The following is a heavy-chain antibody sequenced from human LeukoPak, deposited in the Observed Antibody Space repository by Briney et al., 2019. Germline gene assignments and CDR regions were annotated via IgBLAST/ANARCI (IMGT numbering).Heavy chain of an antibody. Sequence: PGESLKISCRDSGFSFTNYWIGWVRQMPGKGLEWMGIINPSDSDTRYSPSFQGQVTISVDKSITTAYLQWSSLKASDTAKYYCATQSTTTGWFFWGQGTLVTVSS. CDR1: GFSFTNYW. CDR3: ATQSTTTGWFF. D-gene: IGHD2/OR15-2a*01. J-gene: IGHJ4*02. V-gene: IGHV5-51*01. CDR2: INPSDSDT.